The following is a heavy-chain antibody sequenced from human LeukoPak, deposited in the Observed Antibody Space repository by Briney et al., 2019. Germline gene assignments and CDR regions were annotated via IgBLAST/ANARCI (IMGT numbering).Heavy chain of an antibody. D-gene: IGHD6-13*01. V-gene: IGHV3-48*01. CDR3: ARERGSRSWQHVKDY. CDR2: ISSSSSTI. CDR1: GFTFSSYS. J-gene: IGHJ4*02. Sequence: GGSLRLSCAASGFTFSSYSMNWVRQAPGKGLEWVSYISSSSSTIYYADSVKGRFTISRDNAKNSLYLQMNSLRAEDTAVYYCARERGSRSWQHVKDYWGQGTLVTVSS.